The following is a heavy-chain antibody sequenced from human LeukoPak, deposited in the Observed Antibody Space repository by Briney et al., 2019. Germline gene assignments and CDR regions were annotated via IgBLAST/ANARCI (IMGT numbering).Heavy chain of an antibody. Sequence: PGGSLRLSCAASGFTFSSYWMHWVRQAPGKGLVWVSRINTDESSTNYADSVEGRFTISRDNAKNTLYLQMNTLRAEDTAVYYCSRGDYYDSSGYYHYYYYYMDVWGKGTTVTISS. CDR2: INTDESST. CDR3: SRGDYYDSSGYYHYYYYYMDV. V-gene: IGHV3-74*01. J-gene: IGHJ6*03. CDR1: GFTFSSYW. D-gene: IGHD3-22*01.